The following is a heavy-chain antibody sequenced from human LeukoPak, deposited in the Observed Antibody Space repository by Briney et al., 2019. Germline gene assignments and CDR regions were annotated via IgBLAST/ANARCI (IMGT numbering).Heavy chain of an antibody. CDR1: GYTFTGYY. CDR3: ARSYSSSSRGY. V-gene: IGHV1-2*02. Sequence: ASVKVSCKASGYTFTGYYMHWVRQAPGQGLEWMGWINPNSGGTNHAQKFQGRVTMTRDTSISTAYMEMDRLRSDDTAVYYCARSYSSSSRGYWGQGTLVTVSS. D-gene: IGHD6-6*01. CDR2: INPNSGGT. J-gene: IGHJ4*02.